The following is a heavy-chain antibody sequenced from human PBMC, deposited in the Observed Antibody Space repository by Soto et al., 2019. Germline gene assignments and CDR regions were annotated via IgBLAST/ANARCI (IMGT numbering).Heavy chain of an antibody. V-gene: IGHV3-30*03. CDR3: ALYSGSYSLDY. CDR2: ISSDGSSK. Sequence: PGGSLRLSCVASGFTLTNNGMHWVRQAPGQGLEWVAVISSDGSSKYYGDSVKGRFTISRDNAKNSLYLQMNSLRAEDTAVYYCALYSGSYSLDYWGQGTLVTVSS. CDR1: GFTLTNNG. D-gene: IGHD1-26*01. J-gene: IGHJ4*02.